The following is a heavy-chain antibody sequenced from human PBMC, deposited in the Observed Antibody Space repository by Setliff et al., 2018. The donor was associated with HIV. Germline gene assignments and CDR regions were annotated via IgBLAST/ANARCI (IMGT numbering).Heavy chain of an antibody. CDR1: GLTFSSYW. V-gene: IGHV3-7*03. J-gene: IGHJ4*02. CDR3: AKDHATSSWFTALLDY. Sequence: GGSLRLSCASSGLTFSSYWMSWVRQAPGKGLEWMANIKEDGSEKYYVDSVKGRFTISRDNAKNSLYLQMNSLRAEDTAVYYCAKDHATSSWFTALLDYWGQGALVTVS. CDR2: IKEDGSEK. D-gene: IGHD6-13*01.